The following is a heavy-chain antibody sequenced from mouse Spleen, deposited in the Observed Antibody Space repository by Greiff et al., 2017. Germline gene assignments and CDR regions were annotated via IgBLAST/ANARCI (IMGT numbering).Heavy chain of an antibody. CDR3: ARGGYKGIDYYAMDY. CDR1: GYTFTSYW. Sequence: QVQLQQPGAELVKPGASVKLSCKASGYTFTSYWMHWVKQRPGQGLEWIGMIHPNSGSTNYNEKFKSKATLTVDKSSSTAYMQLSSLTSEDSAVYYCARGGYKGIDYYAMDYWGQGTSVTVSS. V-gene: IGHV1-64*01. D-gene: IGHD3-1*01. CDR2: IHPNSGST. J-gene: IGHJ4*01.